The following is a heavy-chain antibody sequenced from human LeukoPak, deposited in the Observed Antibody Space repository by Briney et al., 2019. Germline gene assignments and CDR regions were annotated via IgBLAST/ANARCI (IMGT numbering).Heavy chain of an antibody. CDR3: VKEEAGGYLDY. V-gene: IGHV1-46*01. CDR2: ITPSVETT. J-gene: IGHJ4*02. Sequence: ASVKVSCKASGYTFTDYLLHWVRQAPAQGLEWVGRITPSVETTNYAQKFRDTVTMTRDTSTSTVYMELSSLRTDDTAVYHCVKEEAGGYLDYWGQGPGVIVSA. CDR1: GYTFTDYL. D-gene: IGHD2-8*02.